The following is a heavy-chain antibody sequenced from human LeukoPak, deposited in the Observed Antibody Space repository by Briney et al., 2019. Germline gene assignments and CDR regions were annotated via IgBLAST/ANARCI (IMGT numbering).Heavy chain of an antibody. CDR3: ARDSSGYYWNWFDP. CDR1: GGTFSSYA. Sequence: ASVKVSCKASGGTFSSYAISWVRQAPGQGLEWMGWISAYNGNTNYAQKLQGRVTMTTDTSTSTAYMELRSLRSDDTAVYYCARDSSGYYWNWFDPWGQGTLVTVSS. J-gene: IGHJ5*02. CDR2: ISAYNGNT. D-gene: IGHD3-22*01. V-gene: IGHV1-18*01.